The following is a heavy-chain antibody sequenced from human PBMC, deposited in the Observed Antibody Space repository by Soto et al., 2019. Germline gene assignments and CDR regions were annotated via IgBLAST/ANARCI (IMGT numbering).Heavy chain of an antibody. CDR1: GYTFTTYA. D-gene: IGHD2-2*01. Sequence: ASVKVSCKASGYTFTTYAMHWVRQAPGQRLEWMGWITVGNGNTKYSQKFQGRVTITRDTSANTAYMELSSLRSEDTAVYYCAKDRIDIVVLPAAMGGMDVWG. V-gene: IGHV1-3*01. J-gene: IGHJ6*02. CDR3: AKDRIDIVVLPAAMGGMDV. CDR2: ITVGNGNT.